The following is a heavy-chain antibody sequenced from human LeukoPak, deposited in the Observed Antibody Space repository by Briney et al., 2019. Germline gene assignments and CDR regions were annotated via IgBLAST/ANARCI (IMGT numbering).Heavy chain of an antibody. CDR2: ISAYNGNT. J-gene: IGHJ6*02. CDR1: GYTFTSYG. D-gene: IGHD3-9*01. Sequence: GASVKVSCKASGYTFTSYGISWVRQAPGQGLEWMGWISAYNGNTNYAQKLQGRVTMTTDTSTSTAYMELRSLRSDDTAVNYCARGGYFDWLLSDYYYYGMDVWGQGTTVTVTS. V-gene: IGHV1-18*01. CDR3: ARGGYFDWLLSDYYYYGMDV.